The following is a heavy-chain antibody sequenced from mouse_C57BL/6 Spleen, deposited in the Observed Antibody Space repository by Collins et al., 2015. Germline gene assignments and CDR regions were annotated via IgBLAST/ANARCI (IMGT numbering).Heavy chain of an antibody. Sequence: EVKLEESGGGLVQPGGSMKLSCVASGFTFSNYWMNWVRQSPEKGLEWVAQIRLKSDNYATHYAESVKGRFTISRDDSKSSVYLQMNNLRAEDTGIYYCTSFYYYGSRGFAYWGQGTLVTVSA. V-gene: IGHV6-3*01. CDR2: IRLKSDNYAT. J-gene: IGHJ3*01. CDR1: GFTFSNYW. CDR3: TSFYYYGSRGFAY. D-gene: IGHD1-1*01.